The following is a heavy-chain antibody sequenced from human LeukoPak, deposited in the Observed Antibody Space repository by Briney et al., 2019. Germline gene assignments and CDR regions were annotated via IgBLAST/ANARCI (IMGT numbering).Heavy chain of an antibody. V-gene: IGHV4-59*01. J-gene: IGHJ3*02. CDR3: VRLSSGSYYRAFDI. D-gene: IGHD1-26*01. CDR1: GGSISSYY. CDR2: IYYSGST. Sequence: SETLSLTCTVSGGSISSYYWSWTRQPPGKGLEWIGYIYYSGSTNYNPSLKSRVTISVDTSKNQFSLKLSSVTAADTAVYYCVRLSSGSYYRAFDIWGQGTMVTVSS.